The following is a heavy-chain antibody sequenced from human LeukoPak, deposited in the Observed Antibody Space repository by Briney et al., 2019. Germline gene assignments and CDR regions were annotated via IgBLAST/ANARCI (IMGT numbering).Heavy chain of an antibody. CDR3: ARDWSSSGYFDL. CDR2: IYYSGST. V-gene: IGHV4-59*01. Sequence: PSETLSLTCTVSGGSISSYYWSWIREPPGKGLEWIGDIYYSGSTNYNPSLKSRVTISLDTYKNKFSLKLSSVTAADTAVYYCARDWSSSGYFDLWGRGTLVTLSS. CDR1: GGSISSYY. D-gene: IGHD3-10*01. J-gene: IGHJ2*01.